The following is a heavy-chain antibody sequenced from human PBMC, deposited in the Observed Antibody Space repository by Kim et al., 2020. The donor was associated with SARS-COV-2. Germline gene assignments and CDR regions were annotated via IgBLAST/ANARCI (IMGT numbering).Heavy chain of an antibody. V-gene: IGHV5-51*01. CDR2: IYPGDSDT. Sequence: GESLKISCKGSGYSFTSYWIGWVRQMPGKGLEWMGIIYPGDSDTRYSPSFQGQVTISADKSISTAYLQWSSLKASDTAMYYCARGTTYCSGGSCYSGGYYDSSGYPRPPYYFDYWGQGTLVTVSS. CDR3: ARGTTYCSGGSCYSGGYYDSSGYPRPPYYFDY. D-gene: IGHD2-15*01. CDR1: GYSFTSYW. J-gene: IGHJ4*02.